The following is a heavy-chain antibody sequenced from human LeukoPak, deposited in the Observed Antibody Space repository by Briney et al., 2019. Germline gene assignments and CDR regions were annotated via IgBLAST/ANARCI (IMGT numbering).Heavy chain of an antibody. CDR2: ISVSDRST. V-gene: IGHV3-23*01. J-gene: IGHJ4*02. CDR1: EFTFSNYA. CDR3: AKAPVATIRYFDY. D-gene: IGHD5-12*01. Sequence: GGSLRLSCTASEFTFSNYAMSWVRHAPGEGREWVSGISVSDRSTYYADSVKGRFTISRDNSKNTLYLQMDSLRAEDTAVYYCAKAPVATIRYFDYWGQGTLVSVCS.